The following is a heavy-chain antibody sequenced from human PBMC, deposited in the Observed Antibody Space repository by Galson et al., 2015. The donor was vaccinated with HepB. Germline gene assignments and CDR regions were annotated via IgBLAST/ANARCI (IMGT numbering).Heavy chain of an antibody. CDR3: ARDMVGVTTFDY. J-gene: IGHJ4*02. Sequence: SVKVSCKASGGTFSNYGINWVRQAPGQGFEWVGGIIPFFNRANYAQKLQGRVTMTTDTSTSTAYMELRSLRSDDTAVYYCARDMVGVTTFDYWGQGTLVTVSS. CDR2: IIPFFNRA. D-gene: IGHD4-17*01. V-gene: IGHV1-69*05. CDR1: GGTFSNYG.